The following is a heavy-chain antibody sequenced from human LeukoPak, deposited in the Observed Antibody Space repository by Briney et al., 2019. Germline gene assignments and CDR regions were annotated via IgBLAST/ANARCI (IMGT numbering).Heavy chain of an antibody. CDR1: GYTFTSYY. CDR2: INPSSGST. V-gene: IGHV1-46*01. D-gene: IGHD3-22*01. J-gene: IGHJ4*02. CDR3: AMNYYDSSGYYPPRRNFDY. Sequence: ASVKVSCKASGYTFTSYYMHWVRQAPGQGLEWMGIINPSSGSTSYAQKFQGRVTMTRETSTSTVYMELSSLRSEDTAVYYCAMNYYDSSGYYPPRRNFDYWGQGALFSASS.